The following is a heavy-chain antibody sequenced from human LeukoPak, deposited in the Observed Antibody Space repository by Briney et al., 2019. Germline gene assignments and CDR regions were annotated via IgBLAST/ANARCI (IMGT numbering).Heavy chain of an antibody. Sequence: GGSLRLSCEASGFTLSTYWMNWVRQVPGKGLDWVANINPDGSGKRYVDSVKGRFTIARDNADNSLSLQMNSLRAEDTAVYYCASWGAGCNSWGKGTLVTVSS. CDR1: GFTLSTYW. V-gene: IGHV3-7*01. CDR2: INPDGSGK. CDR3: ASWGAGCNS. D-gene: IGHD3-16*01. J-gene: IGHJ4*02.